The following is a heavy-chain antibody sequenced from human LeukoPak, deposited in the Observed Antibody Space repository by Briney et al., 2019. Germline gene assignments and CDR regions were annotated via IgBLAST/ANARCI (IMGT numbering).Heavy chain of an antibody. V-gene: IGHV4-59*01. CDR2: IYYSGST. D-gene: IGHD2-2*01. CDR1: GGSISSYY. CDR3: ARGCSSTSCYAGGAFDI. J-gene: IGHJ3*02. Sequence: SETLSLTCTVSGGSISSYYWSWIRQPPGKGLEWIGYIYYSGSTNYNPSLKSRVTISVDTSKNQFSLKLGSVTAADTAVYYCARGCSSTSCYAGGAFDIWGRGTMVTVSS.